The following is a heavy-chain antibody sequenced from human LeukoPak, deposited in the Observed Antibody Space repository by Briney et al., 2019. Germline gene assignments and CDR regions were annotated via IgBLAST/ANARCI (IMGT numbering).Heavy chain of an antibody. V-gene: IGHV4-61*01. Sequence: SETLSLTCNVSGASISTGTSYWSWIRQPPGKGLEWIGYIYYSGSTNYNPSLKSRVTILVDTSKNQFSLKVSSVTAADTAVYYCARGQYSGSCFDNWGQGSLVTVSS. CDR2: IYYSGST. J-gene: IGHJ4*02. CDR1: GASISTGTSY. D-gene: IGHD1-26*01. CDR3: ARGQYSGSCFDN.